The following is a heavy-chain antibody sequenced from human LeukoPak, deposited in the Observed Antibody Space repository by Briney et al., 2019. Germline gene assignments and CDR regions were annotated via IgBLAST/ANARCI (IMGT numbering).Heavy chain of an antibody. CDR1: GGSFSGYY. Sequence: SETLSLTCAVYGGSFSGYYWSWIRQPPGKGLEWIGEINHSGSTNYNPSLKSRVTISVDTSKNQFSLKLSSVTAADTAVYYCARRSSSWYASFDYWGQGTLVTVSS. CDR3: ARRSSSWYASFDY. J-gene: IGHJ4*02. V-gene: IGHV4-34*01. D-gene: IGHD6-13*01. CDR2: INHSGST.